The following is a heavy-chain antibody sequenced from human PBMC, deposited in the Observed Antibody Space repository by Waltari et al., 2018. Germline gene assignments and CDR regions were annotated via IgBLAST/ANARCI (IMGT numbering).Heavy chain of an antibody. J-gene: IGHJ3*02. V-gene: IGHV4-59*01. CDR1: GGSISSYY. CDR3: ARVAALRFLESRRAFDI. D-gene: IGHD3-3*01. CDR2: IYYSGST. Sequence: QVQLQESGPGLVKPSETLSLTCTVSGGSISSYYWSWIRQPPGKGLEWIGYIYYSGSTNYNPSLKSRVTISVDTSKNQFSLKLSSVTAADTAVYYCARVAALRFLESRRAFDIWGQGTMVTVSS.